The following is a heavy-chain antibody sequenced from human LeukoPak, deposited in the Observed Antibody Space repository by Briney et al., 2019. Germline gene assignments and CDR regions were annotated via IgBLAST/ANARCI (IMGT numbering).Heavy chain of an antibody. D-gene: IGHD3-9*01. J-gene: IGHJ4*02. Sequence: GGSLRLSCAASGFTFSSYAMSWVRQAPGKGLEWVSAISGSGGSTYYADSVKGRFTISRDNSKNTLYLQMDSLRAEDTAVYYCAKDEAYYDILGYFDYWGQGTLVTVSS. V-gene: IGHV3-23*01. CDR1: GFTFSSYA. CDR3: AKDEAYYDILGYFDY. CDR2: ISGSGGST.